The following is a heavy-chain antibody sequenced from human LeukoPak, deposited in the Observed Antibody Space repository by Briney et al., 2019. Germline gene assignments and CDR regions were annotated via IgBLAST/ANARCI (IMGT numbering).Heavy chain of an antibody. Sequence: SETLSLTCTVSGGSISSSSYYWGWIRQPPGKGLEWIGSIYYSGSTYYNPSLKSRVTISVDTSKNQFSLKLSSVTAADTAVYYCARSEVEQQLYYFDYWGQGTLVTVFS. CDR1: GGSISSSSYY. V-gene: IGHV4-39*01. CDR2: IYYSGST. D-gene: IGHD6-13*01. CDR3: ARSEVEQQLYYFDY. J-gene: IGHJ4*02.